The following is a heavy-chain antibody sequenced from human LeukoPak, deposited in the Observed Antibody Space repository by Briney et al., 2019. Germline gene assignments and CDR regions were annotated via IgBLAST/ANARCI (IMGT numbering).Heavy chain of an antibody. CDR2: IYYSGST. Sequence: PSETLSLTCTVSGGSISSYYWSWIRQPPGKRLEWIGYIYYSGSTNYNPSVKSRVTISVDTSKNQLSLKLTSVTAADTAVYYCARGARVTPFDYWGQGTLVTVSS. D-gene: IGHD2-21*02. J-gene: IGHJ4*02. CDR1: GGSISSYY. CDR3: ARGARVTPFDY. V-gene: IGHV4-59*01.